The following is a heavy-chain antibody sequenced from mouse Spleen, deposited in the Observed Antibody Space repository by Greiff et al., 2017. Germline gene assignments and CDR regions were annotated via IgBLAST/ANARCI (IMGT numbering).Heavy chain of an antibody. CDR2: ISSGGST. D-gene: IGHD2-4*01. V-gene: IGHV5-6-5*01. CDR1: GFTFSSYA. CDR3: ARGGGLRVVGFDY. Sequence: DVKLVESGGGLVKPGGSLKLSCAASGFTFSSYAMSWVRQTPEKRLEWVASISSGGSTYYPDSVKGRFTISRDNARNILYLQMSSLRSEDTAMYYCARGGGLRVVGFDYWGQGTTLTVSS. J-gene: IGHJ2*01.